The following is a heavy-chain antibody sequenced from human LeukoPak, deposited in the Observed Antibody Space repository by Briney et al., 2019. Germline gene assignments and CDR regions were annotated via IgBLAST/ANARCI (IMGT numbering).Heavy chain of an antibody. CDR2: IKQDESEK. J-gene: IGHJ4*02. CDR1: GFTFSSYW. CDR3: ARGNDYGDHVGIYFDY. V-gene: IGHV3-7*03. D-gene: IGHD4-17*01. Sequence: GESLRLSCAASGFTFSSYWMSWVRQAPGEGLELVANIKQDESEKYYVDSVQGRFSITRDNAKNSMYLQINSLRAEDTAVYHCARGNDYGDHVGIYFDYWGQGTLVTVSS.